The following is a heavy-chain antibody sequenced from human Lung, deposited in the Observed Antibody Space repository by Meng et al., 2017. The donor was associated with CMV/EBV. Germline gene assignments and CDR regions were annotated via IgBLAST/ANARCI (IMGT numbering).Heavy chain of an antibody. J-gene: IGHJ4*02. CDR3: ARDPYATGWAG. V-gene: IGHV4-4*02. CDR1: GGSISISTW. Sequence: QRQGSGPGLVKPSGTRSLTCAVSGGSISISTWWSWVRQPPGKGLEWIGEIYHSGGTNYNPSLRGRVTISLDKSKNQFSLTLRSVTAADTAVYYCARDPYATGWAGWGQGTLVTVSS. D-gene: IGHD6-19*01. CDR2: IYHSGGT.